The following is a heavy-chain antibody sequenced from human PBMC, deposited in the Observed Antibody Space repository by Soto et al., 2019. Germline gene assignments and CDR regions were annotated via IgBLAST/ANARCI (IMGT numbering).Heavy chain of an antibody. J-gene: IGHJ1*01. CDR1: GFTFSSYA. CDR3: AKEDNYYDSSGYYLEYFHH. V-gene: IGHV3-23*01. D-gene: IGHD3-22*01. Sequence: GGSLRLSCAASGFTFSSYAMTWVRQAPGKGLEWVSIISGSGGTTYYADSVEGRFTISRDNSKNTLYLQMNSLRADDTAVYYCAKEDNYYDSSGYYLEYFHHWGQGTLVTVSS. CDR2: ISGSGGTT.